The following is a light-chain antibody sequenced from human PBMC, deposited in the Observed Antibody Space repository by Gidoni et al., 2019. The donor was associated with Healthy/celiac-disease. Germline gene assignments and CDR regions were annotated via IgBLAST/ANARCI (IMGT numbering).Light chain of an antibody. CDR3: QQSYSTLYT. CDR2: AAS. CDR1: QSISSY. J-gene: IGKJ2*01. V-gene: IGKV1-39*01. Sequence: DIQMTQSQSSLSASVGDRVTITCRASQSISSYLNWYQQKPGKAPKLLIYAASSLQSGVPSRFSGSGSGTDFTLNISSLQHEDFATYYCQQSYSTLYTFGQGTKLEIK.